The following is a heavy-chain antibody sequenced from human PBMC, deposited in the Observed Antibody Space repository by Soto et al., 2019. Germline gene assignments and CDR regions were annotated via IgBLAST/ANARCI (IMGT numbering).Heavy chain of an antibody. J-gene: IGHJ6*02. Sequence: GASVKVSCKASGYTFTGYYMHWVRQAPGQGLEWMGWVNPNSGGTNYAQKFQGRVTMTRDTSISTAYMELSGLRSDDTAVYYCARAQYSSGWYRTNYYYYGMDVWGQGTTVTVSS. CDR3: ARAQYSSGWYRTNYYYYGMDV. CDR1: GYTFTGYY. V-gene: IGHV1-2*02. CDR2: VNPNSGGT. D-gene: IGHD6-19*01.